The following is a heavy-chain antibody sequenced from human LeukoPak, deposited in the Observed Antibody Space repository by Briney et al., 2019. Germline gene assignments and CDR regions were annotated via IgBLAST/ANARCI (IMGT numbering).Heavy chain of an antibody. CDR3: ARTHPADGIDY. V-gene: IGHV4-39*01. CDR2: IYYSGST. J-gene: IGHJ4*02. CDR1: GGSISSSSYY. D-gene: IGHD1-1*01. Sequence: PSETLSLTCTVSGGSISSSSYYWGWIRQPPGKGLEWIGSIYYSGSTYYNPSLKSRVTISVDTSKNQFSLKLSSVTAADTAVYYCARTHPADGIDYWGQGTLVTVSS.